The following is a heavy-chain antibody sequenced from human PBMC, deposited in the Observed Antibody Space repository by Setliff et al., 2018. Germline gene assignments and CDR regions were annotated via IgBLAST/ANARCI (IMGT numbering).Heavy chain of an antibody. CDR1: GYTLTELS. CDR3: ATVDIVATITGGYYFDY. J-gene: IGHJ4*02. V-gene: IGHV1-24*01. CDR2: FDPEDGEA. D-gene: IGHD5-12*01. Sequence: ASVKVSCKVSGYTLTELSMHWVRQAPGKGLEWMGGFDPEDGEAIYAQKFQGRVTMTEDTSTDTAYMELSSLRSEDTAVYYCATVDIVATITGGYYFDYWGQGTLVTVSS.